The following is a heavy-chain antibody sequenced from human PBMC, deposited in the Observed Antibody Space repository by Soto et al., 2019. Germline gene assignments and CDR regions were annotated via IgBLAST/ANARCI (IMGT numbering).Heavy chain of an antibody. D-gene: IGHD6-19*01. V-gene: IGHV4-59*01. CDR3: AREVRNSNGWYWDY. CDR2: VHHSGST. Sequence: QVQLQESGPGLVKPSETLSLTCTVSGGSMITYYWSWIRQYPGKRLEWIGYVHHSGSTLYNPSLRNRATVSLDRPNSQFSLKLTSVTAEDTALYFCAREVRNSNGWYWDYWGQGTRVNVSS. CDR1: GGSMITYY. J-gene: IGHJ4*02.